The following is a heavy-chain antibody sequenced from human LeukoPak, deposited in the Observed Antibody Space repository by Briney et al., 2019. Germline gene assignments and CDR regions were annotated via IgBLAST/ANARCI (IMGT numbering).Heavy chain of an antibody. J-gene: IGHJ6*04. V-gene: IGHV3-48*03. CDR3: AELGITMIGGV. CDR1: GFTFSSYE. CDR2: ISSSGSTI. D-gene: IGHD3-10*02. Sequence: PGGSLSLSCAASGFTFSSYEMNWVRQAPGKGLEWVSYISSSGSTIYYADSVKGRFTISRDNDKNSLYLQMNSLRAEDTAVYYCAELGITMIGGVWGKGTTVTISS.